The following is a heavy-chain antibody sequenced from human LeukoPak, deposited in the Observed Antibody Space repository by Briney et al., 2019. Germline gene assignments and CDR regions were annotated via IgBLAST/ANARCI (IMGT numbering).Heavy chain of an antibody. J-gene: IGHJ6*02. CDR1: GYTFTGYY. CDR2: INPNSGGT. V-gene: IGHV1-2*02. Sequence: GASVKVSCKASGYTFTGYYMHWVRQAPGQGREWMGWINPNSGGTNYAQKFQGRVTMTRDTSISTAYMELSRLRSDDTAVYYCASQTYCSGGSCYSHPVDVWAQGTTVTVSS. CDR3: ASQTYCSGGSCYSHPVDV. D-gene: IGHD2-15*01.